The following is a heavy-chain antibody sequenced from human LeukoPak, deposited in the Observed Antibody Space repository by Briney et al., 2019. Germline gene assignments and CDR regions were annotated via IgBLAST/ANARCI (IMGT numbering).Heavy chain of an antibody. Sequence: GASVKVSCKASGYTFTNYGISRVRQAPGQGLEWMGWISGYNGNTNYAQKLQGRVTMTTDKSTSTAYMELRSLRSDDTAVYYCAREVDDYHSRDYSIDAFDIWGQGTMVTVSS. CDR3: AREVDDYHSRDYSIDAFDI. CDR1: GYTFTNYG. J-gene: IGHJ3*02. CDR2: ISGYNGNT. V-gene: IGHV1-18*01. D-gene: IGHD3-22*01.